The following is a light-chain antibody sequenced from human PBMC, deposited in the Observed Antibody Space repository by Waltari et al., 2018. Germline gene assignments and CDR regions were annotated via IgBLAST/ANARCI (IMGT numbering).Light chain of an antibody. CDR2: AAS. CDR3: QQRNSYPPT. Sequence: DNQLTQSPSSLSASVGDKVTITCRASQGISNVLAWYQQQPGKAPKLLLYAASRLQSGVPARFSGSGSGTEFTLTISSLQSEDFAVYYCQQRNSYPPTFGQGTKVEIK. V-gene: IGKV1-9*01. J-gene: IGKJ1*01. CDR1: QGISNV.